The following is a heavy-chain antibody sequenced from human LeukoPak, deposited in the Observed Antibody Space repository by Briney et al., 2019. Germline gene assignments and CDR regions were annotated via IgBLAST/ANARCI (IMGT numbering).Heavy chain of an antibody. V-gene: IGHV3-7*05. CDR1: GFTFSNFW. D-gene: IGHD4-17*01. CDR3: AKHKENYGDSCLDDY. Sequence: GGSLRLSCTASGFTFSNFWMGWVRQAPGKGLEWVANIKQDETEKFYLGSVKGRFTISKDNSRNTLYLQMNSLRAEDRAIYYCAKHKENYGDSCLDDYWGQGTLVTVSS. CDR2: IKQDETEK. J-gene: IGHJ4*02.